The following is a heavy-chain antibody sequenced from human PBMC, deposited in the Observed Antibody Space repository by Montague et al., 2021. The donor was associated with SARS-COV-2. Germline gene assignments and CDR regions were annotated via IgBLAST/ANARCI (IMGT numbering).Heavy chain of an antibody. CDR2: IHYSGIT. Sequence: SETLSLTCTVSGHSISSGYFYWGWIRQPPGKGLEWVGTIHYSGITYYNPSLKSRVTTSVDTSRNQFSLKLSSVTAADTAIYYCARHLAISGPAAVSDYWGQGTLVTVSS. CDR1: GHSISSGYFY. CDR3: ARHLAISGPAAVSDY. J-gene: IGHJ4*02. D-gene: IGHD2-2*01. V-gene: IGHV4-39*01.